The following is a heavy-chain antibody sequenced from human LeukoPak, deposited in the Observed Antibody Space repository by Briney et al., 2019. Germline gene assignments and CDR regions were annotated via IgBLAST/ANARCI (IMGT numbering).Heavy chain of an antibody. V-gene: IGHV3-21*01. D-gene: IGHD3-22*01. CDR3: ARESRSGYYWFDP. Sequence: GGSLRLSCAASGFTFSSYSMNWVRQAPGKGLEWVSSISSSSSYIYYAVSVKGRFTISRDNAKNSLYLQMNSLRAEDTAVYYCARESRSGYYWFDPWGQGTLVTVSS. CDR2: ISSSSSYI. J-gene: IGHJ5*02. CDR1: GFTFSSYS.